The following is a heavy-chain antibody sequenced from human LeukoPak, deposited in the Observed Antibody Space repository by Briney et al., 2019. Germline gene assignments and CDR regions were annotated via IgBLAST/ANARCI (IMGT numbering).Heavy chain of an antibody. CDR3: ASRRWYSSGWYFDC. CDR2: IYKGADTT. J-gene: IGHJ4*02. V-gene: IGHV3-53*01. Sequence: GGSLRLSCAASGLIVSSNYMTWVRQTPGEGLEWVSVIYKGADTTYYSDSVKGRFTISRDNSKNTLYLQMNSLRAEDTAVYYCASRRWYSSGWYFDCWGQGTLVTVSS. CDR1: GLIVSSNY. D-gene: IGHD6-19*01.